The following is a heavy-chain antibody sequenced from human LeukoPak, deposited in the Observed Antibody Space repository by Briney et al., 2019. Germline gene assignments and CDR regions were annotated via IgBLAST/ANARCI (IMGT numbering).Heavy chain of an antibody. D-gene: IGHD5-24*01. CDR3: AKDHSADGWPTFEY. V-gene: IGHV3-23*01. CDR1: GFWVHTFS. J-gene: IGHJ4*02. CDR2: ITKYDGRL. Sequence: GGALRLSCAVSGFWVHTFSMSWVRQAPGEGVGRLASITKYDGRLYYADSVRGRFTISRDTSQNELYLQMNSLRVDDSAIYYCAKDHSADGWPTFEYWGRGTLVTVSS.